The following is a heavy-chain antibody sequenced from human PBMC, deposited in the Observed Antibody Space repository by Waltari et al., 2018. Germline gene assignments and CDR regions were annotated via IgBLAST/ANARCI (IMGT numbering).Heavy chain of an antibody. Sequence: EVQLVESGGGLIQPGGSLRLSCAAYGFTVSTNYMTWVRQAPGKGLEWLSVIYRGGSTYYADSVKGRFTISRDKSKNTLYLQMNSLRAEDTAVYYCARDPSGSYPGDYWGQGTLVTVSS. CDR3: ARDPSGSYPGDY. D-gene: IGHD1-26*01. V-gene: IGHV3-53*01. CDR1: GFTVSTNY. J-gene: IGHJ4*02. CDR2: IYRGGST.